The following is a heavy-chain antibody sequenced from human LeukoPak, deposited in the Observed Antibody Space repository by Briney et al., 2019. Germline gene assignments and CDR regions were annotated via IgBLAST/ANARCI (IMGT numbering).Heavy chain of an antibody. V-gene: IGHV4-34*01. CDR2: INHSGST. CDR3: ARGPSGSYLRPVYYYYYMDV. Sequence: SETLSLTCAVYGGSFSGYYWSWIRQPPGKGLEWIGEINHSGSTNYNPSLKSRVTISVDTSKNQFSLKLSSVTAADTAVYYCARGPSGSYLRPVYYYYYMDVWGKGTTVTVSS. J-gene: IGHJ6*03. CDR1: GGSFSGYY. D-gene: IGHD1-26*01.